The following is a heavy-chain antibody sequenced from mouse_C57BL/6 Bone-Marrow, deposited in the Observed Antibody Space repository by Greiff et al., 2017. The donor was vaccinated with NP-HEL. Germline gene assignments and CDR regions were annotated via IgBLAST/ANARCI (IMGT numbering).Heavy chain of an antibody. Sequence: QVQLQQPGAELVRPGSSVKLSCKASGYTFTSYWMHWVKQRPIQGLEWIGNIDPSDSETHYNQKFKDKATLTVDKSSSTAYMQLSSLTSEDSAVYDCARRGYSNSFAYWGQGTLVTVSA. CDR2: IDPSDSET. J-gene: IGHJ3*01. CDR3: ARRGYSNSFAY. V-gene: IGHV1-52*01. D-gene: IGHD2-5*01. CDR1: GYTFTSYW.